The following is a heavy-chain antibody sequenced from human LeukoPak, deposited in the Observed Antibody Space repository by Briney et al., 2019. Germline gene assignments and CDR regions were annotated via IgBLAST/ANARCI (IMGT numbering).Heavy chain of an antibody. V-gene: IGHV3-23*01. D-gene: IGHD3-10*01. Sequence: GGTLRLSCAASGFTFSSYGMSWVRQAPGKGLEWVSAISGSGGSTYYADSVKGRFTISRDNSKNTLYLQMNSLRAEDTAVYYCAKDREWYGSGSYYTATDAFDIWGQGTTVTVSS. CDR2: ISGSGGST. J-gene: IGHJ3*02. CDR1: GFTFSSYG. CDR3: AKDREWYGSGSYYTATDAFDI.